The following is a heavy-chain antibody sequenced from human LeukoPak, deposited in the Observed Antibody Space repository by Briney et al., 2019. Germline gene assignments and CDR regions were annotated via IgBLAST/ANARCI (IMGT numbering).Heavy chain of an antibody. CDR2: IGGSNYYRGST. D-gene: IGHD2-21*02. CDR1: GASISSSAYY. CDR3: ARLETSVTEHNWFDP. V-gene: IGHV4-39*01. Sequence: SETLSLTCTVAGASISSSAYYWGWIRQPPGKGLEWIGSIGGSNYYRGSTYYNPSLKSRVTIHVDTSKDQFSLKLSSVTAADTAVYYCARLETSVTEHNWFDPWGQGTLVTVSS. J-gene: IGHJ5*02.